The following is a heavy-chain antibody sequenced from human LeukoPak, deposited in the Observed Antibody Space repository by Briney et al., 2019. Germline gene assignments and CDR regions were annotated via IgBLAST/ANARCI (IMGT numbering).Heavy chain of an antibody. CDR3: TRMTTGHDY. CDR1: GVSFDDYY. D-gene: IGHD4-17*01. Sequence: SETLSLTCAVSGVSFDDYYWSWVRQPPEKGLEWIGEINHSGYTNDSPSLKSRVTISIDTSRKQFSLNLRSVTVADTAVYYCTRMTTGHDYWGQGTLVTVSS. V-gene: IGHV4-34*01. J-gene: IGHJ4*02. CDR2: INHSGYT.